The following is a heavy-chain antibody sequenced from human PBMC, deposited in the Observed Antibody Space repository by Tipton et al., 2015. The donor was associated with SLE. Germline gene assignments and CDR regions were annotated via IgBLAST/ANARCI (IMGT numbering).Heavy chain of an antibody. J-gene: IGHJ1*01. CDR1: GGSISSHY. CDR3: ARQVDGSGSYHGY. D-gene: IGHD3-10*01. V-gene: IGHV4-59*08. CDR2: IYYSGST. Sequence: TLSLTCTVSGGSISSHYWSWIRQPPGKGLEWIGYIYYSGSTNYNPSLKSRVTISVGTSNNQFSLKLTSVTAADTAVYYCARQVDGSGSYHGYWGQGTQVTVSS.